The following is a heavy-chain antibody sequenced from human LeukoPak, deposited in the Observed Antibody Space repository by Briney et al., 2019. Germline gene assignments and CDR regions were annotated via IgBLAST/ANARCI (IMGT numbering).Heavy chain of an antibody. J-gene: IGHJ6*04. CDR2: INHSGST. D-gene: IGHD3-10*01. V-gene: IGHV4-34*01. Sequence: SETLSLTCAVYGGSFSGYYWSWIRQPPGKGLEWIGEINHSGSTNYNPSLKSRVTISVDTSKNQFPLKLSSVTAADTAVYYCARASYYYGSGSRRPYYGMDVWGKGTTVTVSS. CDR3: ARASYYYGSGSRRPYYGMDV. CDR1: GGSFSGYY.